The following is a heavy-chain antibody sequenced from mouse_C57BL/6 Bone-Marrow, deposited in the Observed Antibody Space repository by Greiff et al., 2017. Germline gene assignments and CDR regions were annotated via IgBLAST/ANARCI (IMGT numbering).Heavy chain of an antibody. V-gene: IGHV5-17*01. CDR2: ISSGSSTL. J-gene: IGHJ4*01. D-gene: IGHD1-1*01. CDR3: ARREILLIYAMDY. CDR1: GFTFSDYG. Sequence: EVKLMESGGGLVKPGGSLKLSCAASGFTFSDYGMHWVRQAPEKGLEWVAYISSGSSTLYYADTVKGRFPISRDNAKNTLFLQMTSLRSEDTAMYYCARREILLIYAMDYWGQGTSVTVSS.